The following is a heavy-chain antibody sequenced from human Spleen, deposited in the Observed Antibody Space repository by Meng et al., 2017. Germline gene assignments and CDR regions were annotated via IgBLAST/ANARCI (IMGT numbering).Heavy chain of an antibody. CDR2: IRNKANGNTI. CDR1: GYTVSCDY. J-gene: IGHJ5*02. D-gene: IGHD6-19*01. CDR3: ARSIAVAGP. V-gene: IGHV3-72*01. Sequence: EVQLVESGGVWVQPGGSLRLPCAASGYTVSCDYMDWFRQAPGKGLEWVGRIRNKANGNTIEYAASVKGRFTVSRDDSKNSVYLQMNSLKTEDTAVYFCARSIAVAGPWGQGALVTVSS.